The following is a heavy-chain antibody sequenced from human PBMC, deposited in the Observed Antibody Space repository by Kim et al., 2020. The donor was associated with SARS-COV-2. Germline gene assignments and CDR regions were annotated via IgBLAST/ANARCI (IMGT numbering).Heavy chain of an antibody. D-gene: IGHD3-9*01. CDR2: ISSSSSNT. V-gene: IGHV3-11*05. Sequence: GGSLRLSCAASGFTFSDYYMSWIRQAPGKGLEWVSYISSSSSNTNYADSVKGRFTISRDNAKNTLYLQMNSLRAEDTAVYYCARVLSERYFDWVLSGWFGPWGQGTLVTVSS. J-gene: IGHJ5*02. CDR1: GFTFSDYY. CDR3: ARVLSERYFDWVLSGWFGP.